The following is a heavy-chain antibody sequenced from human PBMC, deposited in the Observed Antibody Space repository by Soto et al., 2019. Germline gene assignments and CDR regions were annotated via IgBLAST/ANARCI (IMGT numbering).Heavy chain of an antibody. D-gene: IGHD2-21*02. V-gene: IGHV1-8*01. CDR3: ARSIVVVTALDY. CDR2: MNAKNGNT. Sequence: ASVKVSCKASEYTFSSYDINWVRQATGQGLEWMGWMNAKNGNTKYAQKFQGRVTITRDTSTSTAYMELSSLRSEDTAVYYCARSIVVVTALDYWGQGTLVTSPQ. CDR1: EYTFSSYD. J-gene: IGHJ4*02.